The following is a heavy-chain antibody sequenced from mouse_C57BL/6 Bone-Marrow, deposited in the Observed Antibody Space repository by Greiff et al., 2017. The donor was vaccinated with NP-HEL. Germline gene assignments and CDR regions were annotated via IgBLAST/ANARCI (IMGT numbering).Heavy chain of an antibody. V-gene: IGHV5-4*01. CDR1: GFTFSSYA. CDR2: ISDGGSYT. CDR3: ARDRYGAMDY. Sequence: EVKLMESGGGLVKPGGSLKLSCAASGFTFSSYAMSWVRQTPEKRLEWVATISDGGSYTYYPDNVKGRFTISRDNAKNNLYLQMSHLKSEDTAMYYCARDRYGAMDYWGQGTSVTVSS. J-gene: IGHJ4*01. D-gene: IGHD1-1*01.